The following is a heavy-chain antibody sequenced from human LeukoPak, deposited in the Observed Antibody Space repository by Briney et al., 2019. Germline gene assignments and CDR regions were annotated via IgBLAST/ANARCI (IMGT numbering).Heavy chain of an antibody. J-gene: IGHJ4*02. CDR3: AKDRGNYEYSFDY. V-gene: IGHV3-23*01. Sequence: GESLRLSCAAGLTFSSYAMTWVRQAPGKGLEWVSAISGSGGVTFYADSVKGRFTISRDNSKNTLYLQMNSLRAEDTAVYYCAKDRGNYEYSFDYWGQGTLVTVSS. D-gene: IGHD1-7*01. CDR1: GLTFSSYA. CDR2: ISGSGGVT.